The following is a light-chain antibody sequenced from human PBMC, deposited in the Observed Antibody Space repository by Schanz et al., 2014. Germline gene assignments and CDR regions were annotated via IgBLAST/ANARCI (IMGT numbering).Light chain of an antibody. V-gene: IGLV2-11*01. CDR3: CSYAGSYYV. J-gene: IGLJ1*01. CDR2: DVN. Sequence: QSVLTQPPSVSGSPGQSITISCTGTSSDVGGYNYVSWYQQHPGKAPKLMIFDVNQRPSGVPDRFSGSKSGNTASLTISGLQAEDEADYYCCSYAGSYYVFGTGTKLTVL. CDR1: SSDVGGYNY.